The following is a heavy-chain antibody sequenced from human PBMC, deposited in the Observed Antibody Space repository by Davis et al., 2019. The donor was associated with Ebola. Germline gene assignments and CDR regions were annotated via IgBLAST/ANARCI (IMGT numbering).Heavy chain of an antibody. D-gene: IGHD4-17*01. CDR1: GGSFSGYY. V-gene: IGHV4-34*01. J-gene: IGHJ6*02. CDR2: INHSGST. Sequence: PSETLSLTCAVYGGSFSGYYWSWIRQPPGKGLEWIGEINHSGSTNYNPSLKSRVTISVDTSKNQFSLKLSSVTAADTAVYYCARGFDDYGDYSGMDVWGQGTTVTVSS. CDR3: ARGFDDYGDYSGMDV.